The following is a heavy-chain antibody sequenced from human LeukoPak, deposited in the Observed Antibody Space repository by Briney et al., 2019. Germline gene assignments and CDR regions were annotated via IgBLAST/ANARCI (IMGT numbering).Heavy chain of an antibody. CDR3: ARGGDGYNVH. J-gene: IGHJ4*02. CDR2: IYHSGST. V-gene: IGHV4-59*01. Sequence: SQTLSLTCAVSGGFISSYYWSWTRQPPGKGLEWIGNIYHSGSTNYNPSLKSRVTISVDTSKKQFSLKLSSVTAADTAVYYCARGGDGYNVHWGQGTLVTVSS. CDR1: GGFISSYY. D-gene: IGHD5-24*01.